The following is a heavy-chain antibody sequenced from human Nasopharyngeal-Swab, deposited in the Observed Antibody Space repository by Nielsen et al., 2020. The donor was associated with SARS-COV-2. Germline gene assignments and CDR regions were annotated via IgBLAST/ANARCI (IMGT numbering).Heavy chain of an antibody. CDR3: ARYDDYYDSSGYAY. Sequence: GESLKISCAASGFTFSDHYMDWVRQAPGKGLEWVSVIYTDGRTFYADSVKGRFIISRDNSKNTLYLQMNSLRAEDTAVYYCARYDDYYDSSGYAYWGQGTLVTVSS. CDR2: IYTDGRT. CDR1: GFTFSDHY. D-gene: IGHD3-22*01. V-gene: IGHV3-66*01. J-gene: IGHJ4*02.